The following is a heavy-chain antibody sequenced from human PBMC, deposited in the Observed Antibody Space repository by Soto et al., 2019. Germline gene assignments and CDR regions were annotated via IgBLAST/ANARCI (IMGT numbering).Heavy chain of an antibody. CDR2: IPNTENKK. CDR3: ARTAGGRVRGALDI. V-gene: IGHV3-30-3*01. D-gene: IGHD6-13*01. J-gene: IGHJ3*02. Sequence: QVQLEESGGGVVQPGTSLRLSCVASGFTFSSYGMHWVRQAPGKGLEWVAVIPNTENKKYYADSVKGRFTISRDNSQNTPFLQMDSLMSEDTAVYYCARTAGGRVRGALDIWGQGTMVTVS. CDR1: GFTFSSYG.